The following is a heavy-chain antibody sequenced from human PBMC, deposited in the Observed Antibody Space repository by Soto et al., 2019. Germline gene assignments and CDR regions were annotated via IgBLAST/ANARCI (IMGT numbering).Heavy chain of an antibody. D-gene: IGHD3-3*01. J-gene: IGHJ6*01. Sequence: PGESLKISCNGSGYSFTSYWIGLVRQMPVKSLEWMGIIYPGDSDARYSPSFQGQVTISADKSISTAYLQVTSLTASDTPMYYRARRGRFLEWLTMYGMDVWGQGTTVTVSS. CDR2: IYPGDSDA. CDR3: ARRGRFLEWLTMYGMDV. V-gene: IGHV5-51*01. CDR1: GYSFTSYW.